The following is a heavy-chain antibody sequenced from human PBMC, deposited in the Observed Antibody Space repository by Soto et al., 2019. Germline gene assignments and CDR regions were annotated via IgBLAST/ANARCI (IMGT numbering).Heavy chain of an antibody. V-gene: IGHV4-31*03. CDR1: GGSISSDGCY. CDR3: ARSNDYGDYYFSY. Sequence: QVQLQESGPGLVKPSQTLSLTCSVSGGSISSDGCYWSWIRLHPGKGLEYIGHTYYTGSTYYNPSLKTRLTISVDTSKSQFSLKLSSVTAADTAVYYCARSNDYGDYYFSYWGQGTLVTVSS. D-gene: IGHD4-17*01. CDR2: TYYTGST. J-gene: IGHJ4*02.